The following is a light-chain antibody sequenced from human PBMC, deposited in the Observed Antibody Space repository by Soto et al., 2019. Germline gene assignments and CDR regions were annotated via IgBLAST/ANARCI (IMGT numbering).Light chain of an antibody. J-gene: IGKJ2*01. CDR2: HAS. V-gene: IGKV3-15*01. CDR1: HSVASN. Sequence: EVVMTQSPDTLSVSPGERATLSCRASHSVASNLAWFQQRPGQAPRLLIFHASTRATGIPTRFSGSESGTEFPLTISSLQSEDFSVYYCQQYDNWPPYTFGQGTKLEIK. CDR3: QQYDNWPPYT.